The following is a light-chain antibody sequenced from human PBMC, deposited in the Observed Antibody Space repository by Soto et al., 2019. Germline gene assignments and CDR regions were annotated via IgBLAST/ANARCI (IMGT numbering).Light chain of an antibody. CDR2: EVS. J-gene: IGLJ3*02. CDR3: SSYTSSNTLV. CDR1: STDVGGYNY. V-gene: IGLV2-14*01. Sequence: QSVLTQPASVSASPGQSITISCTGTSTDVGGYNYVSWYQQRPGKAPKLMIYEVSYRPSGVSNRFSGSKSGNTASLTISGLQAGDEADYYCSSYTSSNTLVFGGGTKLTVL.